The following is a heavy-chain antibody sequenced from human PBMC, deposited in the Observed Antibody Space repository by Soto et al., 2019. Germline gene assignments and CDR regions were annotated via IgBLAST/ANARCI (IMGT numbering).Heavy chain of an antibody. V-gene: IGHV3-23*01. J-gene: IGHJ3*02. D-gene: IGHD3-3*01. Sequence: EVQLLESGGGLVQPGGSLRLSCAVSGFTFSRHAMSWVRQAPGKGLEWVATIGDSGGMTYYADSVKGRFTISRDNSRNTLSLQMNSLRAEDTAVYYCAKVDLPQFLEGLLPGDTFAIWGRGTMVTVSS. CDR2: IGDSGGMT. CDR3: AKVDLPQFLEGLLPGDTFAI. CDR1: GFTFSRHA.